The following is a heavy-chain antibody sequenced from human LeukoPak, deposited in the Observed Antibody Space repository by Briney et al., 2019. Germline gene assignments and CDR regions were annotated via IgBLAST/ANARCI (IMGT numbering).Heavy chain of an antibody. J-gene: IGHJ6*03. CDR2: IIPIFGTA. Sequence: SVKVSCKXSGGTFSSYAISWVRQAPGQGLEWMGRIIPIFGTANYAQKFQGRVTITTDESTSTAYMELSSLRSEDTAVYYCATCSCPPRYYYYYYMDVWGKGTTVTVSS. D-gene: IGHD2-2*01. CDR3: ATCSCPPRYYYYYYMDV. CDR1: GGTFSSYA. V-gene: IGHV1-69*05.